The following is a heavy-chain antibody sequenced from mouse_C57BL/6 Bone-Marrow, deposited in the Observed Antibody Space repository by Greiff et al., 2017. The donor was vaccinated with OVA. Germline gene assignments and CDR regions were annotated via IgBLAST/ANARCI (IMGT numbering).Heavy chain of an antibody. V-gene: IGHV2-9-1*01. J-gene: IGHJ2*01. CDR1: GFSLTSYA. Sequence: VQLQQSGPGLVAPSQSLSLTCTASGFSLTSYAISWVRQPPGKGLEWLGVIWTGGGTNYNSALKSRVSISKDNSKSKVYLKMNSLQTDDTARYYCARSGLQCDYWGRGTTLTVSA. D-gene: IGHD2-1*01. CDR2: IWTGGGT. CDR3: ARSGLQCDY.